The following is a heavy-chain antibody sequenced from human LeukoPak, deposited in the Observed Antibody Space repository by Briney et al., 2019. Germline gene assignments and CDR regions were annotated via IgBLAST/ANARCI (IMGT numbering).Heavy chain of an antibody. CDR2: IYYSGST. D-gene: IGHD3-3*01. V-gene: IGHV4-39*01. Sequence: SETLSLTCTVSGGSISSSNYYWGWIRQPPGKGLEWIGSIYYSGSTFYDPSLKSRVTISVDTSNNQFSLRLNSVTAADTAVYYCARPGRSGAGTNPMDVWGKGTTVTVSS. CDR3: ARPGRSGAGTNPMDV. J-gene: IGHJ6*03. CDR1: GGSISSSNYY.